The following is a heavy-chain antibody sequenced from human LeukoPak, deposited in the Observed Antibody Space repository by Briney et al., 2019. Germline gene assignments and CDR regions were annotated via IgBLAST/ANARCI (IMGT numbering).Heavy chain of an antibody. V-gene: IGHV4-34*01. Sequence: SETLSLTCAVYGGSFSDYYWTWIRQPPGMGLEWIGEINHRGSTHYNPSLKSRVTISVDTSKKQFSLKLSSVTAADTAVYYCARSGGSSSGSLGLWYSDIWGQGTMVTVSS. CDR2: INHRGST. CDR1: GGSFSDYY. D-gene: IGHD6-19*01. J-gene: IGHJ3*02. CDR3: ARSGGSSSGSLGLWYSDI.